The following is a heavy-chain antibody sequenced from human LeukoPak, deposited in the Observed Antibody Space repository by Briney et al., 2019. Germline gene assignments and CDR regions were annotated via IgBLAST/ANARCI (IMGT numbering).Heavy chain of an antibody. CDR2: IIPIFGTA. D-gene: IGHD6-19*01. CDR3: ARDGSSGWSVTGYFDY. J-gene: IGHJ4*02. CDR1: GGTFSSYA. V-gene: IGHV1-69*06. Sequence: HWASVKVSCKASGGTFSSYAISWVRQAPGQGLEWMGGIIPIFGTANYAQKFQGRVTITADKSTSTAYMELSSLRSEDTAVYYCARDGSSGWSVTGYFDYWGQGTLVTVSS.